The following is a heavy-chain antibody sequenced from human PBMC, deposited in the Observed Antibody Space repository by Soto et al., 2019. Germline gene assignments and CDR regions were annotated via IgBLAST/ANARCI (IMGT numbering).Heavy chain of an antibody. CDR2: IKSKTDGGTT. D-gene: IGHD3-16*01. Sequence: GVLRLSCAASGFTFSNAWMNWVRQAPGKGLEWVGRIKSKTDGGTTDCAAPVKGRFTISRDDSKNTLYLQMNSLKTEDTAVYYCTTSFYRAGEPQDWGQGTLVTVSS. CDR1: GFTFSNAW. CDR3: TTSFYRAGEPQD. J-gene: IGHJ4*02. V-gene: IGHV3-15*07.